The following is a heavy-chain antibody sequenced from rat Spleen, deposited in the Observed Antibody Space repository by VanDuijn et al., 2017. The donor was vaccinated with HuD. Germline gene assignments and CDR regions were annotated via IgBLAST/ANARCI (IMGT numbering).Heavy chain of an antibody. V-gene: IGHV5-29*01. D-gene: IGHD4-3*01. CDR3: ARHFGLYYFDY. CDR2: ISFEGSAT. Sequence: EVQLVESDGGLVQPGRFLKVSCVASGFTFSDYYMAWVRQAPTKGLEWVATISFEGSATYYGDSVKGRFTISRDNAKSTLYLQMDSLRSEDTATYYCARHFGLYYFDYWGQGVMVTVSS. J-gene: IGHJ2*01. CDR1: GFTFSDYY.